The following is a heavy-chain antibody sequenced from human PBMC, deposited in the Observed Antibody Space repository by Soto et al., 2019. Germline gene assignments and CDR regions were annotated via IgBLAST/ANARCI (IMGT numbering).Heavy chain of an antibody. CDR2: IFSDNER. Sequence: QVTLKESGPALVKPTETLTLTCTVSGFSLTTGKMGVSWIRQPPGKALEWLAHIFSDNERSYSTSLQGRLTISKYTSGSQVVLSMTHVDPVDTATYYCARMNVDSYQFYYAMDVWGQGTTVTVSS. D-gene: IGHD4-17*01. CDR3: ARMNVDSYQFYYAMDV. CDR1: GFSLTTGKMG. V-gene: IGHV2-26*01. J-gene: IGHJ6*02.